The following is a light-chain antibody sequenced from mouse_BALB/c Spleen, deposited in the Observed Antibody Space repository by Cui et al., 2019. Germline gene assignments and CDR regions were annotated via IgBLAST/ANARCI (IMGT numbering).Light chain of an antibody. Sequence: ENVITQFPAIMAAALAHKVTIICSASSNVSSSYFHWYQQKSGASPKPLIHRTSNLASGVPARFSGSGSGTSYSLTISSVEAEDDATYYCQQWSGYPFTFGGGTKLEIK. CDR2: RTS. J-gene: IGKJ2*01. CDR1: SNVSSSY. V-gene: IGKV4-58*01. CDR3: QQWSGYPFT.